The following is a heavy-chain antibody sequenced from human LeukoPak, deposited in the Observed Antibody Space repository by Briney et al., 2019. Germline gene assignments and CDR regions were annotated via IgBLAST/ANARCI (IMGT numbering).Heavy chain of an antibody. CDR1: GFTFSSYE. CDR3: ATSTTARMAPDH. D-gene: IGHD1-1*01. J-gene: IGHJ4*02. Sequence: GGSLRLSCAASGFTFSSYEMNWVRQAPGKGLEWVSYIGSSDCTIYYADSVKGRFTISRDNAKNSLYLQMNSLRAEDTAVYYCATSTTARMAPDHWGQGTLVTAS. V-gene: IGHV3-48*03. CDR2: IGSSDCTI.